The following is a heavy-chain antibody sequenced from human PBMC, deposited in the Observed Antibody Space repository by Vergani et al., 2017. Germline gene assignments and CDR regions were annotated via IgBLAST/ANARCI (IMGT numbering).Heavy chain of an antibody. CDR2: IYYSGST. D-gene: IGHD5-12*01. J-gene: IGHJ4*02. CDR1: GFTFSDYY. Sequence: QVQLVESGGGLVKPGGSLRLSCAASGFTFSDYYMSWIRQAPGKGLEWIGYIYYSGSTYYNPSLKSRVTISVDTSKNQFSLKLSSVTAADTAVYYCARGGYYSGWLRSHVLSPDYWGQGTLVTVSS. V-gene: IGHV4-31*02. CDR3: ARGGYYSGWLRSHVLSPDY.